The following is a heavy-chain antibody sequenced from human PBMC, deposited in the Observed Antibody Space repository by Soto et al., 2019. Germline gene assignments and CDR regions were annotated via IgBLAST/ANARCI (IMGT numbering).Heavy chain of an antibody. CDR1: GFTFRNYA. CDR3: TKGPLRPYYFDY. Sequence: QVQLVDSGGGMVQPGRSLRLSCAASGFTFRNYAMHWVRQAPGKGLEWVALISSDGSNKYYSDSVKGRFTISRDNSQNTLNLQMNTRRAEDTAVYFCTKGPLRPYYFDYCGQGTLVTVSS. D-gene: IGHD5-12*01. J-gene: IGHJ4*02. CDR2: ISSDGSNK. V-gene: IGHV3-30*04.